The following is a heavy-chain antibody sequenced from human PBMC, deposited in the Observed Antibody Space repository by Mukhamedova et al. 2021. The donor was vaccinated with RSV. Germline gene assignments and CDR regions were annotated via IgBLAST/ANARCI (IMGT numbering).Heavy chain of an antibody. J-gene: IGHJ4*02. V-gene: IGHV3-7*01. CDR2: IKQDGNEK. Sequence: IKQDGNEKYYVDSVKGRFTIPRDNAKNSLYLQMNSLRVEDTAVYYCASDYGSGTYDFDYWGQGTLVTVSS. CDR3: ASDYGSGTYDFDY. D-gene: IGHD3-10*01.